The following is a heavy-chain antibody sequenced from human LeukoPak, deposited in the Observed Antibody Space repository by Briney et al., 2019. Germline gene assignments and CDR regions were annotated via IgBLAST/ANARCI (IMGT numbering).Heavy chain of an antibody. V-gene: IGHV3-23*01. CDR2: ISGSGGST. J-gene: IGHJ4*02. CDR1: GFTFSSYA. D-gene: IGHD2-15*01. CDR3: AKEYCSGGSCYYFDY. Sequence: GGSLRLSCAASGFTFSSYAMSWVRQTPGKGLEWVSAISGSGGSTYYADSVKGRFTISRDNSKNTLYLQMNSLRAEDTAVYYCAKEYCSGGSCYYFDYWGQGTLVTVSS.